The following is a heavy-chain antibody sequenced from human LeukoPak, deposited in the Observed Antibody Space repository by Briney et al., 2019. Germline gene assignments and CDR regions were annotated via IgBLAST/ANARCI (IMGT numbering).Heavy chain of an antibody. J-gene: IGHJ4*02. D-gene: IGHD3-10*01. CDR1: GFSVSSCW. CDR2: INGDGSST. CDR3: ARAVSGHYGMFDY. Sequence: GGSLRLSCAASGFSVSSCWMHWVRQARGKGLVWVSRINGDGSSTSYADSVRGRFTISRDNAKSTVYLQMNSLRAEDTAVYYCARAVSGHYGMFDYWGQGTLVTVSS. V-gene: IGHV3-74*01.